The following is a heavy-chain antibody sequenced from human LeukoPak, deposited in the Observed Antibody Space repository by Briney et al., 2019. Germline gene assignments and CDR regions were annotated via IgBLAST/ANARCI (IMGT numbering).Heavy chain of an antibody. D-gene: IGHD2-2*01. Sequence: GGSLRLSCAASGFTFSNYAMHWVRQAPDKGLEWVAVILYDGSNKYYADSVKGRFTISRDNSENTLYLQMNSLRTEDTAVYYCARRSSASWYYFDYWGQGTLVTVSS. CDR2: ILYDGSNK. V-gene: IGHV3-30-3*01. CDR3: ARRSSASWYYFDY. CDR1: GFTFSNYA. J-gene: IGHJ4*02.